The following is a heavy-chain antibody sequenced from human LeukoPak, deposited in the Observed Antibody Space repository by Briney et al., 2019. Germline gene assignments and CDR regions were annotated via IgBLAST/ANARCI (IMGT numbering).Heavy chain of an antibody. CDR1: GGSISSGSYY. D-gene: IGHD4-17*01. CDR2: IFTSGST. Sequence: SETLSLTCTVSGGSISSGSYYWSWIRQPAGKGLEWIGRIFTSGSTKYNPSLKSRVTISVDTSKNQFSLKLSSVTAADTAVYYCATTSTVTTLYFDYWGQGTLVTVS. J-gene: IGHJ4*02. V-gene: IGHV4-61*02. CDR3: ATTSTVTTLYFDY.